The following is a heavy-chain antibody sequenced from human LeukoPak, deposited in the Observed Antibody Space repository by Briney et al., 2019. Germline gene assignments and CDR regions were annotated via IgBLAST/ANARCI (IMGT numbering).Heavy chain of an antibody. CDR2: IYHSGST. CDR1: GYSISSGYY. D-gene: IGHD3-16*01. CDR3: ARVGATGWFDP. Sequence: SETLSLTCTVSGYSISSGYYWGWIRQPPGKGLEWIGSIYHSGSTYYNPSLESRVTISVDTSKNQFSLKLSSVTAADTAVYYCARVGATGWFDPWGQGTLVTVSS. J-gene: IGHJ5*02. V-gene: IGHV4-38-2*02.